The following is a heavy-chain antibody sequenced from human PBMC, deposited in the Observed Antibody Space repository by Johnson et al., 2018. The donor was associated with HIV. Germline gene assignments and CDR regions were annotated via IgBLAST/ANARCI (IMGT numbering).Heavy chain of an antibody. Sequence: VQLVESGGGVVRPGGSLRLSCAASGFTFDDYGMSWVRQAPGKGLEWVSGINWNGGSTAYVDSVKGRFTISRDNAKNSLYLQMNSLRAEDTALYFCARDGRGEQLVDQGDAFDIWGQGTMVTVSP. CDR3: ARDGRGEQLVDQGDAFDI. V-gene: IGHV3-20*04. D-gene: IGHD6-6*01. CDR1: GFTFDDYG. J-gene: IGHJ3*02. CDR2: INWNGGST.